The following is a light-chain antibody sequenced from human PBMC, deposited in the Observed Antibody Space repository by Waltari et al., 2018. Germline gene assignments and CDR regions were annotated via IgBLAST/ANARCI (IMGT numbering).Light chain of an antibody. V-gene: IGKV1-39*01. J-gene: IGKJ2*01. CDR2: AAS. CDR1: QSISSY. CDR3: QQSYSTPQT. Sequence: DIQMTQSPSSLSASVGDRVTITCRASQSISSYLNWYQQKPGKAPKLLIYAASSLQSGVPSRFSGSGSGTDFTLTISSLQPEDFATYYCQQSYSTPQTFGQGPKLAI.